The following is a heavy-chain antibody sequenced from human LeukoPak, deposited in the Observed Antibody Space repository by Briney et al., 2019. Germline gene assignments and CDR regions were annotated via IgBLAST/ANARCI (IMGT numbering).Heavy chain of an antibody. J-gene: IGHJ5*02. Sequence: PGGSLRLSCAASGFTFSSYGMHWVRQAPGQGLEWVSIIYSGGNTYYADSVKGRFTISRDNSKNTLYLQMDSLRAEDTAVYYCARGLTCPDLWGQGTLVTVSS. D-gene: IGHD3-16*01. CDR3: ARGLTCPDL. V-gene: IGHV3-66*01. CDR1: GFTFSSYG. CDR2: IYSGGNT.